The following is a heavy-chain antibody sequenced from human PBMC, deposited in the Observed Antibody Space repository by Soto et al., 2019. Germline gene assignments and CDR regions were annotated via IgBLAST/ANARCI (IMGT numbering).Heavy chain of an antibody. CDR1: GYNFTSYG. CDR2: ISAYNGNT. J-gene: IGHJ4*02. V-gene: IGHV1-18*01. CDR3: ARYSGGSCYSCFDY. D-gene: IGHD2-15*01. Sequence: ASVKVSCKASGYNFTSYGISWVRQAPGQGLEWMGWISAYNGNTNYAQKLQGRGTMTTDTTTSTAYIELRSLRSDDTAVYYCARYSGGSCYSCFDYWGQGTLVTVSS.